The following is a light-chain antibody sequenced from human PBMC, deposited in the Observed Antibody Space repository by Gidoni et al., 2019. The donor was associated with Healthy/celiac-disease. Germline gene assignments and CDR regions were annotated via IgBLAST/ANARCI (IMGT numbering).Light chain of an antibody. V-gene: IGLV3-10*01. Sequence: SYELTQPPSVSVSPRQTARITCSGDALPKKYAYWYQQKSGQAPVLVIYEDSKRPSGIPERFSGSSSGTMATLTISGAQVEDEADYYCYSTDSSGNHRRVVGGGTKLTVL. CDR1: ALPKKY. CDR2: EDS. CDR3: YSTDSSGNHRRV. J-gene: IGLJ3*02.